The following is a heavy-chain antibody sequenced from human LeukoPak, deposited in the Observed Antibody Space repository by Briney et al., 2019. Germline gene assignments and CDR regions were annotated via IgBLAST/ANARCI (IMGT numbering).Heavy chain of an antibody. J-gene: IGHJ4*02. Sequence: PGGSLRPSCAASGFTFSSYSMNWVRQAPGKGLEWVSYISSSSSTIYYADSVKGRFTISRDNAKNSLYLQMNSLRAEDTAVYYCARSYYYGSGSYIYWGQGTLVTVSS. CDR1: GFTFSSYS. D-gene: IGHD3-10*01. CDR2: ISSSSSTI. CDR3: ARSYYYGSGSYIY. V-gene: IGHV3-48*01.